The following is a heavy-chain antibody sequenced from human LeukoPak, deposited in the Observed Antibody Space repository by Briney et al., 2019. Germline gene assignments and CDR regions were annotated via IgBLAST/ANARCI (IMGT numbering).Heavy chain of an antibody. CDR2: IHYSGST. CDR3: ARVGVSWNVGATELYYFDY. J-gene: IGHJ4*02. V-gene: IGHV4-39*07. Sequence: SETLSLTCTVSGGSISSSSYYWAWIRQPPGKGLEWIGSIHYSGSTYYNPSLQSRVTISIDTSKNQFSLKLSSVTAADTAVYYCARVGVSWNVGATELYYFDYWGQGTLVTVSS. D-gene: IGHD1-26*01. CDR1: GGSISSSSYY.